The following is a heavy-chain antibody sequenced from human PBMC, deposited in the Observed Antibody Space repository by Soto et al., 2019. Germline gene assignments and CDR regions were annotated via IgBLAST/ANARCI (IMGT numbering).Heavy chain of an antibody. CDR1: GFTFSTYV. J-gene: IGHJ4*02. V-gene: IGHV3-23*01. CDR3: AKDPSSGFAMENYFDY. D-gene: IGHD3-10*01. Sequence: EVQLSGSGGGLVQPGGSLRLPCAASGFTFSTYVMSWARQAPGKGLEWVSAISGSSTSTYYADSVKGRFTISRDNSKNTLYLQMNSLRAEDTAVYYCAKDPSSGFAMENYFDYWGQGTLVTVSS. CDR2: ISGSSTST.